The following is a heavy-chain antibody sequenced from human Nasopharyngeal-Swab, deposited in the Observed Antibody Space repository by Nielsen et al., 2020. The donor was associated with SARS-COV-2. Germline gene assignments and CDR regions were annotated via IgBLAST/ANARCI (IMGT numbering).Heavy chain of an antibody. D-gene: IGHD3-3*01. V-gene: IGHV3-11*04. Sequence: SWAASGITCSDYYSSWIRQARGKGLEWVSYISSSGSTIYYADSVNGRITISRDNAKNSLYLQMNSLSEEDTAVYYCARGVELRFLEWFHYGMDVWGQGTTVTVSS. CDR2: ISSSGSTI. J-gene: IGHJ6*02. CDR3: ARGVELRFLEWFHYGMDV. CDR1: GITCSDYY.